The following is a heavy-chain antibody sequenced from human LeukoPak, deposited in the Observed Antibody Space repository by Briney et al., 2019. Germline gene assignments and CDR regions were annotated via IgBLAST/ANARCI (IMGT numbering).Heavy chain of an antibody. CDR1: GGSISSYY. CDR2: IYHSGST. D-gene: IGHD6-13*01. V-gene: IGHV4-59*12. J-gene: IGHJ4*02. CDR3: ASSIAAAGAALSIDY. Sequence: SETLSLTCTVSGGSISSYYWSWIRQPPGKGLEWIGYIYHSGSTYYNPSLKSRVTISVDRSKNQFSLKLSSVTAADTAVYYCASSIAAAGAALSIDYWGQGTLVTVSS.